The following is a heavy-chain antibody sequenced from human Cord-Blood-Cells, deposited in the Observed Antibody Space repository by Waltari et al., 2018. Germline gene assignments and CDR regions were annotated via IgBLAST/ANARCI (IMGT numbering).Heavy chain of an antibody. D-gene: IGHD3-3*01. CDR1: GYTFTSYG. Sequence: QVQLVQSGAAVKKPGASVKVSCKASGYTFTSYGISWVRQAPGPGLEWMGWISAYNGNTNYAQKLQGRVTMTTDTSTSTAYMELRSLRSDDTAVYYCARDVTYYDFWSGYYDAFDIWGQGTMVTVSS. V-gene: IGHV1-18*04. CDR2: ISAYNGNT. CDR3: ARDVTYYDFWSGYYDAFDI. J-gene: IGHJ3*02.